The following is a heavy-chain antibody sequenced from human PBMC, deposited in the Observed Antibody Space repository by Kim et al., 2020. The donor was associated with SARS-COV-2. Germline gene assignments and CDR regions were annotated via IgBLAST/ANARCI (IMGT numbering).Heavy chain of an antibody. CDR2: IYSSGST. CDR3: AREREWDLVSGHWFDP. J-gene: IGHJ5*02. Sequence: SETLSLTCIVSGASIRSYYWSWIRQSDGKGLEWIGRIYSSGSTNYNPSLKSRVTMSVDTSKNQISLKLISVTAADMAVYYCAREREWDLVSGHWFDPWGQGTPVIVSS. CDR1: GASIRSYY. V-gene: IGHV4-4*07. D-gene: IGHD1-26*01.